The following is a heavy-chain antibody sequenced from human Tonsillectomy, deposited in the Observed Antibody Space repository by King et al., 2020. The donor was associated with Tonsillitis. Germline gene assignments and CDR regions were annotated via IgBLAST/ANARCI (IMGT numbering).Heavy chain of an antibody. J-gene: IGHJ4*02. CDR1: GFPFSSFS. D-gene: IGHD2-21*02. V-gene: IGHV3-23*04. CDR3: AKDLTAEMQWGFFDC. CDR2: FSCSGGTI. Sequence: VQLVESGGALVQPGGSLRLSFAGSGFPFSSFSMSWVRQAPGKGLEGVSGFSCSGGTIYYADAVGGRFTISRDNLQNLVYLQMNSLRAEDTAIYYCAKDLTAEMQWGFFDCWGQGTLVTVSS.